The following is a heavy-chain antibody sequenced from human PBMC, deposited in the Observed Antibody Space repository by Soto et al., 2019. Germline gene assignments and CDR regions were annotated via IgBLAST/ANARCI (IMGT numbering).Heavy chain of an antibody. V-gene: IGHV3-66*01. CDR2: IYSGGST. CDR3: ARDRVMHYYYMDV. D-gene: IGHD3-16*01. Sequence: EVQLVESGGGLVQPGGSLRLSCAASGFTVSSNCMSWVRQAPGKGLEWVSVIYSGGSTYYADSVKGRFTISRDNSNITLYPQMNSLIAEDTAVYYCARDRVMHYYYMDVWGKGTTVTVSS. CDR1: GFTVSSNC. J-gene: IGHJ6*03.